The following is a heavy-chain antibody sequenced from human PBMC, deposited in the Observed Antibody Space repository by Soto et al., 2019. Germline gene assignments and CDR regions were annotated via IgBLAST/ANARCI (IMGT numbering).Heavy chain of an antibody. Sequence: GASVKVSCKASGYTFTSYAMHWVRQAPGQRLEWMGWINAGNGNTKYSQKFQGRVTITRDTSASTAYMELSSLRSEDTAVYYCARERSGTAEYFQHWGQGTLVTVSS. CDR2: INAGNGNT. D-gene: IGHD6-13*01. CDR3: ARERSGTAEYFQH. J-gene: IGHJ1*01. V-gene: IGHV1-3*01. CDR1: GYTFTSYA.